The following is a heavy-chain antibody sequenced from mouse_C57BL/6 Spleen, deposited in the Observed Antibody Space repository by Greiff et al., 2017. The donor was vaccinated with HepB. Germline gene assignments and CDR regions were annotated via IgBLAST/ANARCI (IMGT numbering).Heavy chain of an antibody. J-gene: IGHJ2*01. D-gene: IGHD1-1*01. V-gene: IGHV1-4*01. CDR2: INPSSGYT. CDR3: ARPTLSCPDVYLDY. CDR1: GYTFTSYT. Sequence: VQVVESGAELARPGASVKMSCKASGYTFTSYTMHWVQQRPGQGLEWIGYINPSSGYTKYNQKFKDKATLTADKSSSTAYMQLSSLTAEDSAVYYCARPTLSCPDVYLDYWGQGTTLTVSS.